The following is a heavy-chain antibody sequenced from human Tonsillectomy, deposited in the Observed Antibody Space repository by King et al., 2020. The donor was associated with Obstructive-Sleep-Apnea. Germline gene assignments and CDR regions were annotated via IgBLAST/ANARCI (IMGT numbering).Heavy chain of an antibody. J-gene: IGHJ4*02. V-gene: IGHV5-51*01. CDR1: GYSFTTYW. CDR3: ARQAQLGYCSGGSCYRPPYYFDY. CDR2: IYPGDSDT. Sequence: EAQLVQSGAEVKKPGESLKISCEGSGYSFTTYWIGWVLQMPGKGLEWMGIIYPGDSDTRYSPSFQGQVTISADKSLSTAYLQWSSLKASDTAIYYCARQAQLGYCSGGSCYRPPYYFDYWGQGTLVTVSS. D-gene: IGHD2-15*01.